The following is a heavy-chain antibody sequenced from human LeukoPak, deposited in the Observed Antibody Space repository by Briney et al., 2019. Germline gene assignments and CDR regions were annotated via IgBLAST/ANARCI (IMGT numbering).Heavy chain of an antibody. CDR3: ARGSAASYYYYMDV. V-gene: IGHV3-74*01. CDR2: INSGGSST. J-gene: IGHJ6*03. D-gene: IGHD6-13*01. Sequence: GGSLRLSCAASGFTFSNYWMHWVRQAPGKGLVWVSRINSGGSSTNYADSVKGRFTISRDNAKNTLYLQMNSLRAEDTAVYYCARGSAASYYYYMDVWGKGTTVTVSS. CDR1: GFTFSNYW.